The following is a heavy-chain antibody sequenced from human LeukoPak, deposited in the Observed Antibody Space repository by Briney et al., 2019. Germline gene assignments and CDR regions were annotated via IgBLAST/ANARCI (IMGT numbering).Heavy chain of an antibody. J-gene: IGHJ4*02. CDR3: ARDKWGDYYDSSGYIPVDY. V-gene: IGHV1-69*04. CDR2: IIPILGIA. CDR1: GGTFSSYA. Sequence: SVKVSCKASGGTFSSYAISWVRQAPGQGLEWMGRIIPILGIANYAQKFQGRVTITADKSTSTAYMELSSLRSEDTAAYYCARDKWGDYYDSSGYIPVDYWGQGTLVTVSS. D-gene: IGHD3-22*01.